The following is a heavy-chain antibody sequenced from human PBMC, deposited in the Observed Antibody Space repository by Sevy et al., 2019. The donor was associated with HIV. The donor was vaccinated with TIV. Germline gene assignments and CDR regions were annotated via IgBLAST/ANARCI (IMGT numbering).Heavy chain of an antibody. D-gene: IGHD6-19*01. CDR3: ARESGSGWYVDS. CDR1: GFTFSNYG. J-gene: IGHJ4*02. CDR2: IFSDGNYQ. V-gene: IGHV3-33*08. Sequence: GGSLRLSCSTFGFTFSNYGMRWVRQAPGRGLEWVAAIFSDGNYQYYADSVKGRVTISRDNSKNTLYLQMSSLRADDTAMYYCARESGSGWYVDSWGRGTLVTVSS.